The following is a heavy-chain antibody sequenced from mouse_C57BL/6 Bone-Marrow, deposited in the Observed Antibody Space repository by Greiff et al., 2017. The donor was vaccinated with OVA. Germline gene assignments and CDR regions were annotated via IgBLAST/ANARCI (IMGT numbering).Heavy chain of an antibody. CDR3: ARGITTPLWYFDV. V-gene: IGHV14-2*01. Sequence: EVKLMESGAELVKPGASVKLSCTASGFNIKDYYMHWVKQRTEQGLEWIGRIDPEDGETKYAPNFQGKATITADTSSNTAYLQLSSLTSEDTAVYYCARGITTPLWYFDVWGTGTTVTVCS. D-gene: IGHD1-1*01. CDR1: GFNIKDYY. CDR2: IDPEDGET. J-gene: IGHJ1*03.